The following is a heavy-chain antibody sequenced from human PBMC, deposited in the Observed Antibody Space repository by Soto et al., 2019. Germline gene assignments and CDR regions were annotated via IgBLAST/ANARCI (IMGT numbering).Heavy chain of an antibody. CDR2: MSYDGGKK. Sequence: PGGSLRLSCAASGFTFSSCGMHWVRQAPGKGLEWVSFMSYDGGKKFYAYSVKGRFTMSRDNSNNTLYLQMNSLRTEDTAVYYCAKGPPLYDALDXWGQGTMVTVS. CDR3: AKGPPLYDALDX. D-gene: IGHD3-16*02. CDR1: GFTFSSCG. J-gene: IGHJ3*02. V-gene: IGHV3-30*02.